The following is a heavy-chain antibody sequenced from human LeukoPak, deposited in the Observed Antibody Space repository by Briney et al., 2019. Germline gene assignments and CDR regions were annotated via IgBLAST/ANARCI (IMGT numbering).Heavy chain of an antibody. D-gene: IGHD4-17*01. J-gene: IGHJ4*02. V-gene: IGHV3-23*01. CDR2: ISGSGGST. CDR1: GFTFSRYA. CDR3: ASHDYGDYVSFDY. Sequence: PGGSLRLSCVASGFTFSRYAMSWVRQAPGKGLEWVSAISGSGGSTYYADSVKGRFTIPRDNSKNTLYLQMNSLRAEDTAVYYCASHDYGDYVSFDYWGQGTLVTVSS.